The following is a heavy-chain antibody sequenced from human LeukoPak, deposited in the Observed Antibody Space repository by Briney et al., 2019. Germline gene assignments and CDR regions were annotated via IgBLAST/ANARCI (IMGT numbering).Heavy chain of an antibody. CDR3: ARHYDGGPKLRLVY. CDR2: VYHRGST. CDR1: GGSISSSSYY. V-gene: IGHV4-39*01. J-gene: IGHJ4*02. D-gene: IGHD2-15*01. Sequence: SETLSLTCTVSGGSISSSSYYWGWIRQPPGKGLEWIGSVYHRGSTYYNPSLESRATISVDTSKNQFSLRLSSVTAADTAVYYCARHYDGGPKLRLVYWGQGTLVTVSS.